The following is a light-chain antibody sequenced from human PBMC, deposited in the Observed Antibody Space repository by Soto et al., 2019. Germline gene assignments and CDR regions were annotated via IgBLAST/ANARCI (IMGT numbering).Light chain of an antibody. CDR1: QSVSSNY. Sequence: LTQSPGTLSLSPGERATLSCRASQSVSSNYFAWYQQKPGQAPRLLIYGGSTRATGIPDRFSGSGSGTDFTLTISRLEPEDFAVYYCRQYGSSQTFGQGTKVDIK. CDR2: GGS. J-gene: IGKJ1*01. CDR3: RQYGSSQT. V-gene: IGKV3-20*01.